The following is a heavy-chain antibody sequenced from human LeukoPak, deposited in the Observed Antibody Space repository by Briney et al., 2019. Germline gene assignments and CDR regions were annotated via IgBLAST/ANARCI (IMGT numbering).Heavy chain of an antibody. CDR1: GFSFRDRY. D-gene: IGHD5-12*01. J-gene: IGHJ4*02. Sequence: PGGSLRLSCAATGFSFRDRYMSWIRQAPGKGMEWVAYISPNSDNIHYADSVKGRFTISRDNAKNSLFLQVNSLRAEDTAVYYCVRETGWLFDFWGQGTLVTVSS. CDR3: VRETGWLFDF. V-gene: IGHV3-11*04. CDR2: ISPNSDNI.